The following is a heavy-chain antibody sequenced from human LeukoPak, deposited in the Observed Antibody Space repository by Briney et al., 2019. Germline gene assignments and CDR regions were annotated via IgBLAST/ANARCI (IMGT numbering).Heavy chain of an antibody. V-gene: IGHV3-30-3*01. D-gene: IGHD4-11*01. CDR1: GFTFSSYA. J-gene: IGHJ4*02. CDR2: ISYDGSNK. Sequence: GGSLRLPCAASGFTFSSYAMHWVRQAPGKGLEWVAVISYDGSNKYYADSVKGRFTISRDNSKNTLYLQMNSLRAEDTAVYYCARDLPATTGYWGQGTLVTVSS. CDR3: ARDLPATTGY.